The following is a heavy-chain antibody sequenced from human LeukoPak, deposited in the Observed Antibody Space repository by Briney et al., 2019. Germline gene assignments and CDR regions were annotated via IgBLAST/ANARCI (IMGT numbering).Heavy chain of an antibody. CDR1: GFTFSSHA. CDR2: ITGSGGST. CDR3: AKDKVVTPVH. Sequence: GGSLRLSCAASGFTFSSHAMGWVRQAPGKGLEWVSSITGSGGSTYYGDSVKGRFTIARDNSRNTLYLQMNSLRVEDTAVYYCAKDKVVTPVHWGQGTLVTVSS. D-gene: IGHD4-23*01. J-gene: IGHJ4*02. V-gene: IGHV3-23*01.